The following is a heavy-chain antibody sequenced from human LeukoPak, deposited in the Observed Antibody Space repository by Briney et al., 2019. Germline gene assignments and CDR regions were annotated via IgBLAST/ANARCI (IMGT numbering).Heavy chain of an antibody. Sequence: ASVKVSCKASGYTFTNYHIAWVRQAPGQGLEWMGWVSTNDGNTVYGQRLQGRVTMTTDTSTSVAYMELRSLTSDDTAVYYCTRAPPGMTMMTDYWGQGTLVTVSS. D-gene: IGHD3-22*01. CDR3: TRAPPGMTMMTDY. CDR1: GYTFTNYH. CDR2: VSTNDGNT. J-gene: IGHJ4*02. V-gene: IGHV1-18*01.